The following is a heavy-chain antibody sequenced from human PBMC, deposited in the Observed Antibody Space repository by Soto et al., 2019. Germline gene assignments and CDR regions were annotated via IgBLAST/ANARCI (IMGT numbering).Heavy chain of an antibody. V-gene: IGHV1-8*01. CDR2: MNPNSGNT. Sequence: QVQLVQSGAEVKKPGASVKVSCKASGYTFTSYDINWVRQATGQGLEWMGWMNPNSGNTGYAQKFQGRVTMTRNTSLSTAYMELSSLRSEDTAVYYCARSPKISSYNWFDPWGQGTLVTVSS. J-gene: IGHJ5*02. CDR3: ARSPKISSYNWFDP. CDR1: GYTFTSYD.